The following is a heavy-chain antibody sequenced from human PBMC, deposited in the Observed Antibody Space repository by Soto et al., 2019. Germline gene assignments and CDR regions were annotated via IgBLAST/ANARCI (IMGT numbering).Heavy chain of an antibody. D-gene: IGHD5-18*01. CDR3: ARDLTMYSYGPKSSTFDY. CDR2: IYYSGST. CDR1: GGSISSGGCY. J-gene: IGHJ4*02. V-gene: IGHV4-31*03. Sequence: ILSLTCTVSGGSISSGGCYWSWIRQHPGKDMEWIGYIYYSGSTYYNPSLKSRVTISLDTSTSTAYMELRSLRSDDTAVYYCARDLTMYSYGPKSSTFDYWGQGTLVTVSS.